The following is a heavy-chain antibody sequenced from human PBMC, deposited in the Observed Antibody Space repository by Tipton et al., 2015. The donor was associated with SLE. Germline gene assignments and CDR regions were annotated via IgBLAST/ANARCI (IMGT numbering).Heavy chain of an antibody. J-gene: IGHJ4*02. CDR1: GGSISSGNYY. CDR2: IYHSGST. D-gene: IGHD1-1*01. CDR3: AAGSGTPDY. V-gene: IGHV4-39*07. Sequence: LRLSCTVSGGSISSGNYYWGWIRQPPGKGLEWIGSIYHSGSTYYNPSLKSRVTISVDTSNNQFSLKLSSVTAADTAVYYCAAGSGTPDYWGQGTLVTVSS.